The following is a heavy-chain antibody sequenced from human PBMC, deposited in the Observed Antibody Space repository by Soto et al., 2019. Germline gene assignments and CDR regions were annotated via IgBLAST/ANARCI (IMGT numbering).Heavy chain of an antibody. V-gene: IGHV4-59*01. Sequence: SETLSLTCTVSGGSISGYYWTWIRQPPGKGLEWIGYIYSTGRTNYNPSLKSRVTISVDTSKNQFSLKLSSVTAADTAVYYCARVPHSTWFDPWGQGTLVTVSS. CDR2: IYSTGRT. CDR1: GGSISGYY. D-gene: IGHD2-2*01. J-gene: IGHJ5*02. CDR3: ARVPHSTWFDP.